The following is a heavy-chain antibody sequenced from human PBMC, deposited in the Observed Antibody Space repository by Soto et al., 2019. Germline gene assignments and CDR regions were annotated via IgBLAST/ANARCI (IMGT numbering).Heavy chain of an antibody. CDR2: VNPIVSMS. CDR3: ASIYGSGYRAFDY. Sequence: QVQLVQSGAEVKRPGSSLKVSCKASGDTFNFYSINWVRQAPGVGLEWMGRVNPIVSMSNYAQKFQGRVTMTADKSTSTAYMELSRLRSEDTAIYYCASIYGSGYRAFDYWGQGALVTVSS. J-gene: IGHJ4*02. V-gene: IGHV1-69*02. D-gene: IGHD3-10*01. CDR1: GDTFNFYS.